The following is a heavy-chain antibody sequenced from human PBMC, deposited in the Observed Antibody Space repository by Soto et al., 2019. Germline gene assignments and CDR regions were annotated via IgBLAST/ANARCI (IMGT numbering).Heavy chain of an antibody. V-gene: IGHV4-34*01. CDR1: GGSFSGYY. J-gene: IGHJ5*02. CDR2: INHSGST. CDR3: SRVPGP. Sequence: SETLSLTCAVYGGSFSGYYWSWIRQPPGKGLEWIGEINHSGSTNYNPSLKSRVTISVDTSKNQFSLKLSSVTAADTAVYYCSRVPGPWGQGTLVTVSS.